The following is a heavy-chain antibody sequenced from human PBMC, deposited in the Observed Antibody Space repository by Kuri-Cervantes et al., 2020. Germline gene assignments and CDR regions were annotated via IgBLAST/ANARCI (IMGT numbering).Heavy chain of an antibody. Sequence: ASVKVSCKASGYTFTGYYMHWVRQAPGQGLEWMGWINPNSGGTNYAQKFQGRVTMTRDTSISTAYMEMSRLRSDDTAVYYFAVDSGWSFSGWFDPWGQGTLVTVSS. D-gene: IGHD6-19*01. J-gene: IGHJ5*02. CDR2: INPNSGGT. CDR1: GYTFTGYY. V-gene: IGHV1-2*02. CDR3: AVDSGWSFSGWFDP.